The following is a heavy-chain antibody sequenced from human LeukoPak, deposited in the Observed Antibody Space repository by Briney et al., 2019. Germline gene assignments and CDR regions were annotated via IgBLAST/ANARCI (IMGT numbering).Heavy chain of an antibody. Sequence: GGSLRLSCAASGFTFNRYGMHWVRQAPGKGLEWVAVISYDGSHKYYADSVKGRFTISRDNSKNTLYLQMNSLRAEDTAVYYCAKEPGETSLFVVDYWGQGTLVTVSS. V-gene: IGHV3-30*18. D-gene: IGHD3-10*01. CDR2: ISYDGSHK. J-gene: IGHJ4*02. CDR3: AKEPGETSLFVVDY. CDR1: GFTFNRYG.